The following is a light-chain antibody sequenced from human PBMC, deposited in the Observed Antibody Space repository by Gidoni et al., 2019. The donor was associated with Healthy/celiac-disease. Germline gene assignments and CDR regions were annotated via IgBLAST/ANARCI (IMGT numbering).Light chain of an antibody. CDR3: AAWDDSLNGVV. J-gene: IGLJ2*01. CDR2: STN. Sequence: QSVLTQPPSASGTPGQMVTISCSGSSSNIGSNTVNWYQQLPGTPPKLLIYSTNQRPSGVPDRFSGSKSGTSASLAISGLQSEDDADYYCAAWDDSLNGVVFGGGTKLTVL. V-gene: IGLV1-44*01. CDR1: SSNIGSNT.